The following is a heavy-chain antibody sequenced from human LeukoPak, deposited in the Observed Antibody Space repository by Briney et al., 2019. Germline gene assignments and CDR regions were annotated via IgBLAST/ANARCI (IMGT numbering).Heavy chain of an antibody. Sequence: LSLTCTVSGGSISSSSYYWGWIRQPPGKGLEWVAVITYDGSNKYYADSVKGRFTISRDNSKNTLYLQMNSLRAEDTAVYYCAKSGGILSGSPDYWGQGTLVTVSS. CDR2: ITYDGSNK. V-gene: IGHV3-30*18. J-gene: IGHJ4*02. CDR1: GGSISSSS. CDR3: AKSGGILSGSPDY. D-gene: IGHD1-26*01.